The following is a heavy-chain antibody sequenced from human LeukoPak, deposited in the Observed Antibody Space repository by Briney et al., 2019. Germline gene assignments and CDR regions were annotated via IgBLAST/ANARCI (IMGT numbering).Heavy chain of an antibody. Sequence: GGSLRLSCAASGFTFSSYTMSWVRQAPGKGLEWVSAISGSDGSTYYADSVTGRFTISRDNSKNTLYLQMSSLRADDTAVYYCAKDGYDFWSGYQIDFWGQGTLVTVSS. CDR3: AKDGYDFWSGYQIDF. V-gene: IGHV3-23*01. CDR1: GFTFSSYT. J-gene: IGHJ4*02. CDR2: ISGSDGST. D-gene: IGHD3-3*01.